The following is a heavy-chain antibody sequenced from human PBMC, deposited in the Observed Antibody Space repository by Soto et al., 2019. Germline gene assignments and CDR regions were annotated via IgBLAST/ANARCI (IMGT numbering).Heavy chain of an antibody. Sequence: KTSETLSLTCTVSGGAISTYYWTWIRQPAGKGLEWIGRIYSSGSTKYSPSLQSRVTMSLDTSNNQFSLGLTSVTAADTAVYYCARGQRFSDWFDPWGQGTLVTVSS. CDR3: ARGQRFSDWFDP. CDR2: IYSSGST. V-gene: IGHV4-4*07. J-gene: IGHJ5*02. D-gene: IGHD3-3*01. CDR1: GGAISTYY.